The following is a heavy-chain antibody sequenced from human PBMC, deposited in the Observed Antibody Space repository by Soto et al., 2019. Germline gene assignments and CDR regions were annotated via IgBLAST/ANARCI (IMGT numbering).Heavy chain of an antibody. D-gene: IGHD3-10*01. CDR2: INAGNGNT. V-gene: IGHV1-3*01. J-gene: IGHJ4*02. CDR3: ARGKRLLWFGVLTFGTFDY. CDR1: GYTFTSYA. Sequence: QVQLVQSGAEVKKPGASVKVSCKASGYTFTSYAMHWVRQAPGQRLEWMGWINAGNGNTKYSQKFQGRVTITRDTSASTAYMELSSLRSEDTAVYYCARGKRLLWFGVLTFGTFDYWGQGTLVTVSS.